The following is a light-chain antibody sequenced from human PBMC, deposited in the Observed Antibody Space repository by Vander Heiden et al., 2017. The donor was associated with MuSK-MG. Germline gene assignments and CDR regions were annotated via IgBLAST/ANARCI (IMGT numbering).Light chain of an antibody. Sequence: ESVLTQSPDTLSLSPGERATLSCRASRSVSSNSLAWYQQRPGQAPRLLIYGASSRATDIPDRFSGSGSGTDFTLTISVLEAEDIAMYYCRQDSSSPWTFGQGTKL. CDR3: RQDSSSPWT. CDR1: RSVSSNS. CDR2: GAS. V-gene: IGKV3-20*01. J-gene: IGKJ1*01.